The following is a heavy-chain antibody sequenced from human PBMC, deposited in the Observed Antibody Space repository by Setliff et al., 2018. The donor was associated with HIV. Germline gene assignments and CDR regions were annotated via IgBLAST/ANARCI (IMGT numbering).Heavy chain of an antibody. J-gene: IGHJ6*02. CDR1: GYSISRNYY. Sequence: ETLSLTCSVSGYSISRNYYWGWIRQSPGKGLEWIASMHGSGDTHYNPSLQSRITISMDTSKNQFSLTLSSVTAADTAIYFCMRDGSRTTGMTGYYYGVDVWGQGTTVTVSS. CDR3: MRDGSRTTGMTGYYYGVDV. CDR2: MHGSGDT. V-gene: IGHV4-38-2*02. D-gene: IGHD1-1*01.